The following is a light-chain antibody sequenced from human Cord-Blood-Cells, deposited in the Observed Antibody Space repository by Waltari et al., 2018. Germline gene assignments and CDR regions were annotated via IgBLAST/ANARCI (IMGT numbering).Light chain of an antibody. CDR2: GAS. V-gene: IGKV3-20*01. CDR3: QQYGSSRT. Sequence: SSRASESVSSSYLAWYQQKPGQAPRLLIYGASSRATGIPDRFSGSGSGTDFTLTISRLEPEDFAVYYCQQYGSSRTFGQGTKVEIK. CDR1: ESVSSSY. J-gene: IGKJ1*01.